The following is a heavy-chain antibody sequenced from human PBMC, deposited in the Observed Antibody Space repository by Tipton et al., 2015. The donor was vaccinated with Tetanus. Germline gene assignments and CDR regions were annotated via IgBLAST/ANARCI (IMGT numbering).Heavy chain of an antibody. D-gene: IGHD6-19*01. J-gene: IGHJ1*01. Sequence: SLRLSCAASGFSVSNNYLSWVRQAPGKGLEWVSIIYSTSTTYYVDSVKGRFTISRDNAKNSLYLQMNSLRAEDTALYYCAKVVAGTEGYGYFHHWGQGTLVTVSS. CDR3: AKVVAGTEGYGYFHH. V-gene: IGHV3-53*05. CDR2: IYSTSTT. CDR1: GFSVSNNY.